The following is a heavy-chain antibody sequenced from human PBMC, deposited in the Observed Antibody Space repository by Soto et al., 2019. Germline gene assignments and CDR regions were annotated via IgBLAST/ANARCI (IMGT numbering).Heavy chain of an antibody. Sequence: QVQLQESGPGLVKPSETLSLTSTVSGVSVNSGSFYWAWIRQPPGKGLEWIGFGSYSGTTNYKPSLKSRVTIYVDTSRSQISLKVTSLTAADTAVYYCARGATVTQYDYWGQGTLVTVSS. V-gene: IGHV4-61*01. D-gene: IGHD4-17*01. CDR1: GVSVNSGSFY. CDR2: GSYSGTT. J-gene: IGHJ4*02. CDR3: ARGATVTQYDY.